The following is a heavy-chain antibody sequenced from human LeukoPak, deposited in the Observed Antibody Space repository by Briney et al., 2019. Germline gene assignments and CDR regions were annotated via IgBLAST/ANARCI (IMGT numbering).Heavy chain of an antibody. V-gene: IGHV4-34*01. CDR1: GASFSGHY. J-gene: IGHJ4*02. CDR2: ISPRGST. Sequence: SQTLSLTCAVYGASFSGHYVSWISQPPGKGLEWIGEISPRGSTNYNPSLKSRITISGDTSKHQFSLKLTSVTAADTAVYYCVGYFYGSESYHNYPNFDHWGQGTLVTVSS. CDR3: VGYFYGSESYHNYPNFDH. D-gene: IGHD3-10*01.